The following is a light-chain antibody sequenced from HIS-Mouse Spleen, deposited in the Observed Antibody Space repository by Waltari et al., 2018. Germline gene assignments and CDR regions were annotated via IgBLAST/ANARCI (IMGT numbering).Light chain of an antibody. Sequence: QSALTQPRSVSGSPGQSVTIPCTGTSSDVGGYNYVSWSHQHPAKAPKLMIYDVSKRPSGVPDRFSGSKSGNTASLTISGLQAEDEADYYCCSYAGSYTVVFGGGTKLTVL. CDR1: SSDVGGYNY. V-gene: IGLV2-11*01. CDR3: CSYAGSYTVV. CDR2: DVS. J-gene: IGLJ2*01.